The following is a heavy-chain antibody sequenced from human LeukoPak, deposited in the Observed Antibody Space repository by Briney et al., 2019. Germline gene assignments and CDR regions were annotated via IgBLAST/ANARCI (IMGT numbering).Heavy chain of an antibody. CDR3: ARRRGGSYFSP. J-gene: IGHJ5*02. CDR2: IKSKTDGGTT. Sequence: WIRQPPGKGLEWVGRIKSKTDGGTTDYAAPVKGRFTISRDDSKNTLYLQMNSLKTEDTAVYYCARRRGGSYFSPWGQGTLVTVSS. V-gene: IGHV3-15*01. D-gene: IGHD1-26*01.